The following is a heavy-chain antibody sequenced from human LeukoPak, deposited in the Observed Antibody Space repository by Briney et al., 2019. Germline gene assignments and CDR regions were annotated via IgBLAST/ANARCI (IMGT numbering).Heavy chain of an antibody. D-gene: IGHD3-22*01. CDR3: AKTTYYYDSSGYYSFDY. J-gene: IGHJ4*02. CDR1: GFTFSSYA. Sequence: SGRSLRLSCAASGFTFSSYAMSWVRQAPGKGLEWVSAISGSGGSTYYADSVKGRFTISRDNSKNTLYLQMNSLRAEDTAVYYCAKTTYYYDSSGYYSFDYWGQGTLVTVSS. CDR2: ISGSGGST. V-gene: IGHV3-23*01.